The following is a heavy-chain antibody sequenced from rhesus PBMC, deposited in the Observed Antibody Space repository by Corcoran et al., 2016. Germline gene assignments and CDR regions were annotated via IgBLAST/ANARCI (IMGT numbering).Heavy chain of an antibody. V-gene: IGHV1-111*02. Sequence: EVQLVQSGAEVQTPVASVKISCKASGYTFTAYYLHCVRPAPGKGLEWMGRVDPEDGEAIHAQKLQDRVTINADTSTDTAYMERSSLRSEEPAVYYCATRGYSGYTFDYWGQGVLVTVSS. CDR2: VDPEDGEA. D-gene: IGHD5-42*01. CDR1: GYTFTAYY. CDR3: ATRGYSGYTFDY. J-gene: IGHJ4*01.